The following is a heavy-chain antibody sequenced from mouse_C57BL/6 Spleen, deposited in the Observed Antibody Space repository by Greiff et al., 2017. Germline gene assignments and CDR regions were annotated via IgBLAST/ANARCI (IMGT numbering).Heavy chain of an antibody. CDR1: GYTFTSYW. CDR2: IYPGSGST. Sequence: QVQLQQPGAELVKPGASVKMSCKASGYTFTSYWITWVKQRPGQGLEWIGDIYPGSGSTNYNEKFKSKATLTVDTSSSTAYMQLSSLTSEDSAVYYCARSLHYYGSSYWFAYWGQGTLVTVSA. D-gene: IGHD1-1*01. V-gene: IGHV1-55*01. J-gene: IGHJ3*01. CDR3: ARSLHYYGSSYWFAY.